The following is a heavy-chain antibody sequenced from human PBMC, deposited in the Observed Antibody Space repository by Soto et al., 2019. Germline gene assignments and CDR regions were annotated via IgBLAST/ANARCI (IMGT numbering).Heavy chain of an antibody. Sequence: EVQLVESGGGLVQPGGSLRLSCAASGFTVSSNYMSWVRQAPGKGLEWVSVIYSVGSTYYADSVKGRFTISRHNSKNTLYLQMNSLRAEDTAVYYCARRDRRLGDAFDIWCQGTMVTVSS. CDR2: IYSVGST. D-gene: IGHD6-25*01. V-gene: IGHV3-53*04. J-gene: IGHJ3*02. CDR3: ARRDRRLGDAFDI. CDR1: GFTVSSNY.